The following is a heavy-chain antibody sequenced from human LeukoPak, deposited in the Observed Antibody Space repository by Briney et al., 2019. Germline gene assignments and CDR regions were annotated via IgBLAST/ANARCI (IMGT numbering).Heavy chain of an antibody. CDR3: QAYYYYYMDV. J-gene: IGHJ6*03. V-gene: IGHV3-73*01. CDR2: IRSKTNNYET. Sequence: PGRSLTPSCAAAGITFDGSPIHWVRQASGKGLEWVGRIRSKTNNYETGYAASVEGRFLISRDDSRNMSYLHMDNLKTEDTAVYYCQAYYYYYMDVWGKGTTVTVS. CDR1: GITFDGSP.